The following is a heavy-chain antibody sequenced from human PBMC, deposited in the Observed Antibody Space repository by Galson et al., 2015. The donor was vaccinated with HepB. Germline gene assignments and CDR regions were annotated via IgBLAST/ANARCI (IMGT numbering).Heavy chain of an antibody. CDR3: ARDVRLLWFGESYYFAY. CDR2: INTGNGNT. V-gene: IGHV1-3*04. J-gene: IGHJ4*02. D-gene: IGHD3-10*01. Sequence: SVTVSCKASGYTFTSYAMHWLRQAPGQRLEWMGWINTGNGNTKYSQKFQGRVTITRDTSASTAYMELSSLRSEDTAVYYCARDVRLLWFGESYYFAYWGQGTLVTVSS. CDR1: GYTFTSYA.